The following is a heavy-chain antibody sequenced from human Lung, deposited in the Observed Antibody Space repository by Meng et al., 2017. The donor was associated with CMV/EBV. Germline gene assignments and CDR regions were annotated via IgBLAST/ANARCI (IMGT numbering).Heavy chain of an antibody. Sequence: SETLSLXCTVSGGSVSSGSYHCNWIRQPPGKGLEWLGQTRYGGSADYNPSLKSRLTISVDTSKNQFSLNLNSVTAADTAVYFYAGLIVNDGGRGHWRTGALVTVSS. CDR1: GGSVSSGSYH. CDR3: AGLIVNDGGRGH. V-gene: IGHV4-61*01. D-gene: IGHD2/OR15-2a*01. J-gene: IGHJ4*02. CDR2: TRYGGSA.